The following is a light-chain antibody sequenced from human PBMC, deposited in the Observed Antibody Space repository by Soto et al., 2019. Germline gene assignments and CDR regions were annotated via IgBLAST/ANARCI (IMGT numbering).Light chain of an antibody. CDR2: VAS. CDR1: QSVSSN. V-gene: IGKV3-15*01. J-gene: IGKJ4*01. Sequence: EIGITQSPAPLSVSPGERAPLSCRASQSVSSNLGCYQQNPCQTPRFLVYVASSRATGIPARFRCSGSGTEFTLTYSSLQSDCFAVCYCQQYNKWPSIALGGGTKVHIK. CDR3: QQYNKWPSIA.